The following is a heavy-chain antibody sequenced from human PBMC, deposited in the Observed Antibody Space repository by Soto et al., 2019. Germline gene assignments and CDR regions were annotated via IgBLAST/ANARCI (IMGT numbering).Heavy chain of an antibody. V-gene: IGHV1-8*01. Sequence: QVQLVQSGAEVKKPGASVKVSCKASGYIFTSYEINWVRQATGQGLEWMGWINPNRGNTGYAQKFQGRGTMTRNTSISTVYMELSSLTTEDTAVYYCARSRGTYRDDLWGQGTLVTVSS. CDR3: ARSRGTYRDDL. CDR1: GYIFTSYE. CDR2: INPNRGNT. D-gene: IGHD3-16*02. J-gene: IGHJ5*02.